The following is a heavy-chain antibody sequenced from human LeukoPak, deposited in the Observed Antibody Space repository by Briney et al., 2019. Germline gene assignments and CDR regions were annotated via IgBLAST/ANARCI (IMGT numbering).Heavy chain of an antibody. Sequence: GPSLRLSCAASGFPLSRYWMSSVSQAPRNGLEWVANIKQDGSEEKYVDSVKGRFTISRDNAKNSLYLQMNSLRVEDTAVYYCARLEGATGGNIDYGGKGTLGTVSS. CDR1: GFPLSRYW. J-gene: IGHJ4*02. V-gene: IGHV3-7*01. D-gene: IGHD1-14*01. CDR3: ARLEGATGGNIDY. CDR2: IKQDGSEE.